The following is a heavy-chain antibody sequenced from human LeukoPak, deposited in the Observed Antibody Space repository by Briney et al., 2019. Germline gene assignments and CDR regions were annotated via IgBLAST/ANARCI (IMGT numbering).Heavy chain of an antibody. V-gene: IGHV4-4*07. J-gene: IGHJ4*02. D-gene: IGHD6-13*01. CDR2: IYTSGST. Sequence: SETLSLTCTVSGGSISSYYWSWIRQPAGKGLEWIRRIYTSGSTNYNPSLKSRVTMSVDTSKNQFSLKLSSVTAADTAVYYCARRGPYSSSWFDRGNYFDYWGQGTLVTVSS. CDR1: GGSISSYY. CDR3: ARRGPYSSSWFDRGNYFDY.